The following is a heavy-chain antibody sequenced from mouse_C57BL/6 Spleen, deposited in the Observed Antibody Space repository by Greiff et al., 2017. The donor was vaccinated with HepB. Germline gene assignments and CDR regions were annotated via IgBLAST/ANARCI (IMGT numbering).Heavy chain of an antibody. J-gene: IGHJ2*01. CDR1: GYAFSSSW. Sequence: VQLQQSGPELVKPGASVNISCKASGYAFSSSWMNWVKQRPGKGLEWIGRIYPGDGGTNYNGKFKGKATLTADKSSSTAYMQLSSLTSEDAAVYFCAIEGTTVNYFDYWGQGTTLTVSA. CDR3: AIEGTTVNYFDY. CDR2: IYPGDGGT. V-gene: IGHV1-82*01. D-gene: IGHD1-1*01.